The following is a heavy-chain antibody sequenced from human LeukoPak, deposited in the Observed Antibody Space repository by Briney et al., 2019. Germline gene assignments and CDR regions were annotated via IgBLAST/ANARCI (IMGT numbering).Heavy chain of an antibody. D-gene: IGHD1-26*01. J-gene: IGHJ4*02. Sequence: GGSLRLSCSASGFTFSGHSMEWVRRASGKVVEWVGRIRSIANSYATAYAASVTGRFTISRDDSKNTAYMKMNSLKTEDTAVYYCTRHAVGASQPHDYWGQGTLVTVSS. V-gene: IGHV3-73*01. CDR2: IRSIANSYAT. CDR3: TRHAVGASQPHDY. CDR1: GFTFSGHS.